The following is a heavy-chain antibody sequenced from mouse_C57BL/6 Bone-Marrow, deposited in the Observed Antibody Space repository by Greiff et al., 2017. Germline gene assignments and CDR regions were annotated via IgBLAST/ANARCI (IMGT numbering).Heavy chain of an antibody. J-gene: IGHJ2*01. CDR1: GYTFTSYW. D-gene: IGHD2-5*01. CDR3: ATYSNYD. V-gene: IGHV1-53*01. Sequence: VQLQQPGTELVKPGSSVQLSCKASGYTFTSYWKHWVKPRPGQGLEWIGNINPSNGGTNYNEKFQSKATQTVDKSSSTAYMKLSSLTSEDSAVYYCATYSNYDWGQGTTLTVSS. CDR2: INPSNGGT.